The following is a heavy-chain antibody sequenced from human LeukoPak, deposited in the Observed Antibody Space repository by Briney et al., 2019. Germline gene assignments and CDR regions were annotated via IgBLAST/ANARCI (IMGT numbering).Heavy chain of an antibody. CDR1: GGSFSGYY. Sequence: SETLSLTCAVYGGSFSGYYWSWIRQPPGKGLEWIGEINHSGSTNYNPSLKSRVTISVDTSKNQFSLKLSSVTAADTAVYYCARGPRIYCSSTSSLDYWGQGTLVTVSS. J-gene: IGHJ4*02. CDR2: INHSGST. V-gene: IGHV4-34*01. CDR3: ARGPRIYCSSTSSLDY. D-gene: IGHD2-2*01.